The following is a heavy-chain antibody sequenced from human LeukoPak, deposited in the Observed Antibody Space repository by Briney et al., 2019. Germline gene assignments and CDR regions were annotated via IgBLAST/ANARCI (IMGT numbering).Heavy chain of an antibody. CDR2: IYYSGST. Sequence: SETLSLTCTVSGGSISSSSYYWGWIRQPPGKGLEWIGSIYYSGSTYYNPSLKSRVTISVDTSKNQFSLKLSSVTAADTAVYYCARAADWFDPWGQGTMVTVSS. V-gene: IGHV4-39*07. J-gene: IGHJ5*02. CDR3: ARAADWFDP. CDR1: GGSISSSSYY.